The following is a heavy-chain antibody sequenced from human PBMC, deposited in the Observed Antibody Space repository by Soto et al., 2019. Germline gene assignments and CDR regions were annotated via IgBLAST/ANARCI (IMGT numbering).Heavy chain of an antibody. D-gene: IGHD3-16*02. CDR1: GFTFSSYA. CDR2: ISGSGGST. CDR3: AKVFYVWGSYRYTRSSAPSMDFDY. Sequence: GGSLRLSCAASGFTFSSYAMSWVRQAPGKGLEWVSAISGSGGSTYYADSVKGRFTISRDNSKNTLYLQMNSLRAEDTAVYYCAKVFYVWGSYRYTRSSAPSMDFDYWGQGTLVTVSS. V-gene: IGHV3-23*01. J-gene: IGHJ4*02.